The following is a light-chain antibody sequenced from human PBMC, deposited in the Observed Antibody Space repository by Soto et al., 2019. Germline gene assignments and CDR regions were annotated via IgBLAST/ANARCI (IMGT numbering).Light chain of an antibody. CDR1: QSVSSNY. V-gene: IGKV3-20*01. J-gene: IGKJ1*01. Sequence: EIVLTQSPGTLSLSPGERATLSCRASQSVSSNYLAWYQQKPGQAPRPLIYGASSRATGIPDRFSGSGAGTDFTLTISRLEFEDFAVYYCQQYGSPPWTVGQGTKVEIK. CDR2: GAS. CDR3: QQYGSPPWT.